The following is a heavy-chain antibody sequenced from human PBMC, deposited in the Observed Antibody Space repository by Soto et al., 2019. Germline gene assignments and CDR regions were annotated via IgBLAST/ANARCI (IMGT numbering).Heavy chain of an antibody. V-gene: IGHV1-69*02. CDR1: GGTFSSYT. CDR3: ARGGARGFRGPEAPGGVAS. Sequence: QVQLVQSGAEVKKPGSSVKVSCKASGGTFSSYTISWVRQAPGQGLEWMGRIIPILGIANYAQKFQGRVTITGEKATSKADREGSSGSSEDTAVYYGARGGARGFRGPEAPGGVASGGQEPLVTVSS. J-gene: IGHJ4*02. D-gene: IGHD3-16*01. CDR2: IIPILGIA.